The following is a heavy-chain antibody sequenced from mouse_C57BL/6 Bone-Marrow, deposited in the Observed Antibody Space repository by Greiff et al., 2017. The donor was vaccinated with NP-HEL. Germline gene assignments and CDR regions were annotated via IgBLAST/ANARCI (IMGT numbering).Heavy chain of an antibody. J-gene: IGHJ3*01. Sequence: QVQLQQPGAELVKPGASVTLSCKASGYTFTSYWMHWVKQRPGRGLEWIGRIDPNSGGTKYNEKFKSKATLTVDKPSSTAYMKLSSLASEDSAVYDCERGNYGSSRGFAYWGQGTLVTVSA. CDR3: ERGNYGSSRGFAY. V-gene: IGHV1-72*01. CDR2: IDPNSGGT. CDR1: GYTFTSYW. D-gene: IGHD1-1*01.